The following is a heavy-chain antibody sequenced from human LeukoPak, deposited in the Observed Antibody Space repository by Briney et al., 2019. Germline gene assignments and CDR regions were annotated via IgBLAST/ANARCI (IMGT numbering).Heavy chain of an antibody. D-gene: IGHD1-26*01. CDR2: ISAYNGNT. CDR3: ARDKGEWELLGGYYFDY. J-gene: IGHJ4*02. V-gene: IGHV1-18*01. CDR1: GYTFTSYG. Sequence: GASVKVSCKASGYTFTSYGISWVRQAPGQGLEWMGWISAYNGNTNYEQKLQGRVTMTTDTSTSTAYMELRSLRSDDAAVDYCARDKGEWELLGGYYFDYWGQGTLVTVSS.